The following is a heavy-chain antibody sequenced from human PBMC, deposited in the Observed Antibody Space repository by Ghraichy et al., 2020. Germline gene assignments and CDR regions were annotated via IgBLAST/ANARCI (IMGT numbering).Heavy chain of an antibody. CDR1: GFTFSSYA. CDR3: AKGNFRIVVAPSYFDY. Sequence: GGSLRLSCAASGFTFSSYAMSWVRQAPGKGLEWVSAISGSGGSTYYADSVKGRFTISRDNSKNTLYLQMNSLRAEDTAVYYCAKGNFRIVVAPSYFDYWGQGTLVTVSS. D-gene: IGHD3-22*01. CDR2: ISGSGGST. V-gene: IGHV3-23*01. J-gene: IGHJ4*02.